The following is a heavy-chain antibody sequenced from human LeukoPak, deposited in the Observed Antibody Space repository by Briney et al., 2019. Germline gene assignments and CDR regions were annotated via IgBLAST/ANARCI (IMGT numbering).Heavy chain of an antibody. CDR2: ITDNGDNT. CDR3: AKPRVPGQSYFDY. J-gene: IGHJ4*02. D-gene: IGHD1-14*01. V-gene: IGHV3-23*01. Sequence: GGSLRLSCAASGFTFSTYAMSWVRQAPWKGLEWVSAITDNGDNTYYADSVKGRFTISRDNSKSTLYLQMNSLGAEDTAVYYCAKPRVPGQSYFDYWGQGTLVTVSS. CDR1: GFTFSTYA.